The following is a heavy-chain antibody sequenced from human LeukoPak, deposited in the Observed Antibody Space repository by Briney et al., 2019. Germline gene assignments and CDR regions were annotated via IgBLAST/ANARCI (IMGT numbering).Heavy chain of an antibody. CDR3: AREGIAAAGTFDY. CDR1: GFTFSGYS. D-gene: IGHD6-13*01. J-gene: IGHJ4*02. V-gene: IGHV3-21*01. Sequence: PGGSLRLSCTASGFTFSGYSMNWIRQAPGKGLEWVSSFGTRSTSIYHAGSVKGRFAISRDNSKNTLYLQMNSLRAEDTAVYYCAREGIAAAGTFDYWGQGTLVTVSS. CDR2: FGTRSTSI.